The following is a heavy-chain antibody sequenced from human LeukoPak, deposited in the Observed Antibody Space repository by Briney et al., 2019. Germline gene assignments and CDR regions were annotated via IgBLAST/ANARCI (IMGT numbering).Heavy chain of an antibody. V-gene: IGHV3-23*01. CDR1: GFTFSNHW. D-gene: IGHD6-6*01. Sequence: GGSLRLSCAASGFTFSNHWMYWVRQAPGKGLEWVSAISGSGGSTYYADSVKGRFTISRDNSKNTLYLQMNSLRAEDTAVYYCAKGIGSIAARPSYWGQGTLVTVSS. J-gene: IGHJ4*02. CDR2: ISGSGGST. CDR3: AKGIGSIAARPSY.